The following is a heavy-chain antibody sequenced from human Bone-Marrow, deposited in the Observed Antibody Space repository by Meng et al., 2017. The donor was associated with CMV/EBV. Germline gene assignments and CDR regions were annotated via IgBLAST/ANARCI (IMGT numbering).Heavy chain of an antibody. V-gene: IGHV3-23*01. CDR3: AKGYTIFGAPFDY. J-gene: IGHJ4*02. Sequence: GESLKISCAASGFTFSSYAMSWVRQAPGKGLEWVSAISGSGGSTYYADSVKGRFTISRDNSKKTLYLQMNSLRAEDTAVYYGAKGYTIFGAPFDYWGQGPLVTVSS. CDR2: ISGSGGST. CDR1: GFTFSSYA. D-gene: IGHD3-3*01.